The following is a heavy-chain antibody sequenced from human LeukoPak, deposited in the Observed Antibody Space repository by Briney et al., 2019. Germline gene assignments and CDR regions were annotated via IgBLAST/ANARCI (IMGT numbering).Heavy chain of an antibody. V-gene: IGHV4-34*01. D-gene: IGHD4-17*01. J-gene: IGHJ4*02. CDR2: INHSGST. CDR3: AQYCDYGDY. CDR1: GGSFSGYY. Sequence: PSETLSLTCAVYGGSFSGYYWSWIRQPPGKGLEWIGEINHSGSTNYNPSLKSRVTISVDTSKNQFSLKLSSVTAADTAVYYCAQYCDYGDYWGQGTLVTVSS.